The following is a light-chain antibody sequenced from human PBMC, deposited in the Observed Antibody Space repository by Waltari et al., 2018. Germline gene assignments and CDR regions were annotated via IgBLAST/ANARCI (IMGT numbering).Light chain of an antibody. Sequence: EIVLTQSPGSLSLSPAERVTFSCRASQGVSSSYLAWYQQKPGQAPRLLLYGASSRATGIPDRCSGSGSVTDFTLTISRLVPEDFAVYCCQQYGSSPLHFGGGTKVEIK. J-gene: IGKJ4*01. V-gene: IGKV3-20*01. CDR1: QGVSSSY. CDR2: GAS. CDR3: QQYGSSPLH.